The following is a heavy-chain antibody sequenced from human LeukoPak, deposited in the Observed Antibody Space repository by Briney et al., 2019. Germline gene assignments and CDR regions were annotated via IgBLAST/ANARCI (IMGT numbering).Heavy chain of an antibody. CDR1: GGTFSSYA. CDR2: IIPILGIA. J-gene: IGHJ4*02. D-gene: IGHD2-15*01. V-gene: IGHV1-69*04. Sequence: SVKVSCKASGGTFSSYAISWVRQAPGRGLEWMGRIIPILGIANYAQKFQGRVTITADKSTSTAYMELSSLRSEDTAVYYCARDLSGGSCQLDYWGQGTLVTVSS. CDR3: ARDLSGGSCQLDY.